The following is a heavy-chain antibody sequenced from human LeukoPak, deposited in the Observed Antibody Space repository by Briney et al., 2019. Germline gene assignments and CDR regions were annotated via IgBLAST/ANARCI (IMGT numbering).Heavy chain of an antibody. J-gene: IGHJ2*01. V-gene: IGHV3-21*04. D-gene: IGHD4-17*01. Sequence: GGSLRLSCAASGFTFSSYSMNWVRQAPGKGLEWVSSISSSSSYIYYADSVKGRFTISRDNAKNSLYLQMNSLRAEDTAVYYCARGPESDYGIWYFDLWGRGTLVTVSS. CDR2: ISSSSSYI. CDR1: GFTFSSYS. CDR3: ARGPESDYGIWYFDL.